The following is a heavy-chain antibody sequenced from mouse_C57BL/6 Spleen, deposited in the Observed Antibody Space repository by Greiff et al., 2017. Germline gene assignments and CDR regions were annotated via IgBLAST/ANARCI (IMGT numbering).Heavy chain of an antibody. Sequence: VQLVESGAELARPGASVKMSCKASGYTFTSYTMHWVKQRPGQGLEWIGYINPSSGYTKYNQKFKDKATLTADKSSSTAYMQLSSLTSEDSAVYYCARSAGTAFAYWGQGTLVTVSA. J-gene: IGHJ3*01. D-gene: IGHD4-1*01. V-gene: IGHV1-4*01. CDR1: GYTFTSYT. CDR2: INPSSGYT. CDR3: ARSAGTAFAY.